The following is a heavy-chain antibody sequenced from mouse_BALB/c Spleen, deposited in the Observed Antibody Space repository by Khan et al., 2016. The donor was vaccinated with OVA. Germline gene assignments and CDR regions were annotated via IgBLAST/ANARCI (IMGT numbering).Heavy chain of an antibody. D-gene: IGHD1-1*01. CDR1: GYTFTSYW. CDR3: ARHGSSYDAMDY. V-gene: IGHV1-69*02. J-gene: IGHJ4*01. Sequence: QVQLQQPGAELVRPGASVKLSCKASGYTFTSYWINWVKQRPGQGLEWIGNIYPSDSYTDYNQKFKDKATLTVDKSSSKAYMQLSIPTSEDSAVYYCARHGSSYDAMDYWGQGTSVTVSS. CDR2: IYPSDSYT.